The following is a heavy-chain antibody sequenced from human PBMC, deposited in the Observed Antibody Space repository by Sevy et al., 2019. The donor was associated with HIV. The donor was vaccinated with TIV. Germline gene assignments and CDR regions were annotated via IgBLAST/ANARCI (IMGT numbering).Heavy chain of an antibody. J-gene: IGHJ6*02. CDR2: IIPILGIA. CDR1: GGTFSSYA. V-gene: IGHV1-69*04. D-gene: IGHD6-13*01. Sequence: ASGKVSCKASGGTFSSYAISWVRQAPGQGLEWMGRIIPILGIANYAQKFQGRVTITADKSTRTDYMELGSLRSEDTTVYSCARDHQLGYYYYGMDVWGQGTTVTVPS. CDR3: ARDHQLGYYYYGMDV.